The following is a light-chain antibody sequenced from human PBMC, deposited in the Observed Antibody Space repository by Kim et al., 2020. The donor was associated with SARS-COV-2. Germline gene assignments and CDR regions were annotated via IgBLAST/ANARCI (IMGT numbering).Light chain of an antibody. Sequence: QLVLTQSPSASASLGASVKLTCTLSSGHSSYAIAWHQQQPERGPRYLMKLNSDGSHSKGDGIPDRFSGSSSGAERYLTISSLQSEDEADYYCQTWGTGTHVVFGGGTQRTVL. CDR2: LNSDGSH. CDR1: SGHSSYA. CDR3: QTWGTGTHVV. J-gene: IGLJ2*01. V-gene: IGLV4-69*01.